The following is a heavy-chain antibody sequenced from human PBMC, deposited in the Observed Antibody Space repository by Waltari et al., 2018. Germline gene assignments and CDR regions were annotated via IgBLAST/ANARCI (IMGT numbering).Heavy chain of an antibody. CDR3: ARDPIIVVVTPGGMDV. D-gene: IGHD2-21*02. V-gene: IGHV1-69*08. Sequence: QVQLVQSGAEVKKPGSSVKVSCKASGGTFSSYAISWVRQAPGQGLEWMGRIIPIFGTANYAQKFQGRVTITADKSTSTAYMELSSLRSEDTAVYYCARDPIIVVVTPGGMDVWGQGTTVTVSS. CDR2: IIPIFGTA. J-gene: IGHJ6*02. CDR1: GGTFSSYA.